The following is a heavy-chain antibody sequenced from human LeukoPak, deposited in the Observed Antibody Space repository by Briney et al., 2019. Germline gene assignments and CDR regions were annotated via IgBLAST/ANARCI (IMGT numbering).Heavy chain of an antibody. D-gene: IGHD5-24*01. V-gene: IGHV3-7*05. J-gene: IGHJ4*02. Sequence: GGSLRLSCAASGFTLSGYWMSWVRQAPGKGLVWVANINQDGSEKYFVDSVKGRFTISRDNAKNSLYLQMNSLRAEDTAVYYCARGQMAGYWGQGTLVTVSS. CDR3: ARGQMAGY. CDR2: INQDGSEK. CDR1: GFTLSGYW.